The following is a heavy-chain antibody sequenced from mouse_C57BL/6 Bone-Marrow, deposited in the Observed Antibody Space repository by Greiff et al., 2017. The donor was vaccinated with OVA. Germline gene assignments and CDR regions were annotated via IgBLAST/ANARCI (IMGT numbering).Heavy chain of an antibody. V-gene: IGHV1-20*01. CDR2: INPYNGDT. J-gene: IGHJ3*01. CDR1: GYSFTGYF. CDR3: AREGGGIYYYGSRLFAY. D-gene: IGHD1-1*01. Sequence: EVQLQQSGPELVKPGDSVKISCKASGYSFTGYFMNWVMQSHGKSLEWIGRINPYNGDTFYNQKFKGKATLTVDKSSSTAHMELRSLTSEDSAGYYCAREGGGIYYYGSRLFAYWGQGTLVTVSA.